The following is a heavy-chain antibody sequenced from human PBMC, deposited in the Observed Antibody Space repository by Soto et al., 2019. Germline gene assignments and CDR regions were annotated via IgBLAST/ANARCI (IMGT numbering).Heavy chain of an antibody. V-gene: IGHV4-30-4*01. CDR2: IYYSGST. D-gene: IGHD7-27*01. J-gene: IGHJ4*02. CDR1: GGSISSGDYY. Sequence: SETLSLTCTVSGGSISSGDYYWSWIRQPPGKGLEWIGYIYYSGSTYYNPSLKSRVTISVDTSKNQFSLKLSSVTAADTAVYYCARGLTGTLKSNYFDYWGQGTLVTVSS. CDR3: ARGLTGTLKSNYFDY.